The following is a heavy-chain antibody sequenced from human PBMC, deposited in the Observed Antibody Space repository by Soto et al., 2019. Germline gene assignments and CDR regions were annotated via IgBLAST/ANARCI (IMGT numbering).Heavy chain of an antibody. CDR1: GFTFSSYS. D-gene: IGHD5-18*01. CDR2: ISSSSSTI. V-gene: IGHV3-48*01. J-gene: IGHJ4*02. CDR3: ARDSGYSYGPFAY. Sequence: EVQLVESGGGLVQPGGSLRLSCAASGFTFSSYSMNWVRQAPGKGLERVSYISSSSSTIYYADSVKGRVTISREKAKNSLYLQMNSLRAEDTAVYYCARDSGYSYGPFAYWGQGTMVTVSS.